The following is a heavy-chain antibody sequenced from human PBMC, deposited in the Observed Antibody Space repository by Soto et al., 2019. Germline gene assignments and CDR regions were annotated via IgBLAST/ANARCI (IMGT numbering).Heavy chain of an antibody. V-gene: IGHV1-46*01. D-gene: IGHD5-18*01. Sequence: QVHLVQSGAEVKKPGASVKVSCKASGYTFTNYYIHWVRQAPGQVLEWLGIIRPSGGRTEYAQRFQGRVTMTRDTSTSTVYMELTSLTSEDTAVYYCAREPNESYYFDYWGQGTLVTVSS. J-gene: IGHJ4*02. CDR3: AREPNESYYFDY. CDR1: GYTFTNYY. CDR2: IRPSGGRT.